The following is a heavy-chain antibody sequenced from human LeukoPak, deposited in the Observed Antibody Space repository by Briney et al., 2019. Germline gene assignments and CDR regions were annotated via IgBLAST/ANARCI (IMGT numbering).Heavy chain of an antibody. J-gene: IGHJ4*02. Sequence: ASVKVSCKASGYTFTSYYMHWVRQAPGQGLEWMGIINPSGGSTSYAQRFQGRVTMTRDTSTSTVYMELSSLRSEDTAVYYCASEDIVVVPAARALDYWAREPWSPSPQ. CDR3: ASEDIVVVPAARALDY. V-gene: IGHV1-46*01. CDR2: INPSGGST. CDR1: GYTFTSYY. D-gene: IGHD2-2*01.